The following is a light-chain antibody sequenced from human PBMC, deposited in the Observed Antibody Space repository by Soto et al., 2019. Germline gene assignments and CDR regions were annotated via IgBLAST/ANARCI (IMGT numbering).Light chain of an antibody. V-gene: IGKV3-20*01. CDR3: PQYGSSPRT. Sequence: EIVLTQSPGTLSLSPGERATLSCRASQSVSSSYLAWYQQKPGQAPRLLIYGASSRATGIPDRFSGSGSGTDFTLTISRLEPEDFAVYYCPQYGSSPRTFGQGTTGEIK. J-gene: IGKJ1*01. CDR2: GAS. CDR1: QSVSSSY.